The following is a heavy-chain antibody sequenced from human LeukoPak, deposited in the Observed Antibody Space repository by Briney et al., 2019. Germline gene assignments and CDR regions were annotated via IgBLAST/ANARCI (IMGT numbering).Heavy chain of an antibody. V-gene: IGHV4-59*01. CDR3: ARETRYGSGSYYYYYYGMDV. CDR2: IYYSGST. Sequence: PSETLSLTCTVSGGSISSYYWNWIRQPPGKGLEWIGYIYYSGSTNYNPSLKSRVTISVDTSKNQFSLKLSSVTAADTAVYYCARETRYGSGSYYYYYYGMDVWGQGTTVTVSS. J-gene: IGHJ6*02. D-gene: IGHD3-10*01. CDR1: GGSISSYY.